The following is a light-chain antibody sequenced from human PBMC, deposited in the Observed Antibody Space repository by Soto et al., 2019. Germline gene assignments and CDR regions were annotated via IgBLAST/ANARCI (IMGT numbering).Light chain of an antibody. J-gene: IGKJ2*01. V-gene: IGKV3-15*01. CDR3: QQYNIWPYT. Sequence: PGERATLSCRARQSVGSDLAWYQQKPGQAPRLLISGATARAPGIPARFSGSGSGTEFTLTISSLQSEDFAVYFCQQYNIWPYTFGQGTKVDIK. CDR2: GAT. CDR1: QSVGSD.